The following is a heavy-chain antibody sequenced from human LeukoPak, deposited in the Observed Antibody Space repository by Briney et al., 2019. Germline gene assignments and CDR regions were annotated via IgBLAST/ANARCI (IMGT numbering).Heavy chain of an antibody. CDR3: AKDQYRFGDY. D-gene: IGHD2-2*01. J-gene: IGHJ4*02. CDR1: GFTFSSYA. CDR2: ISYDGSNK. Sequence: TGGSLRLSCAASGFTFSSYAMHWVRQAPGKGLEWVAVISYDGSNKYYADSVKGRFTISRDNSKNTLYLQMNSLRAEDTAVYYCAKDQYRFGDYWGQGTLVTVSS. V-gene: IGHV3-30-3*01.